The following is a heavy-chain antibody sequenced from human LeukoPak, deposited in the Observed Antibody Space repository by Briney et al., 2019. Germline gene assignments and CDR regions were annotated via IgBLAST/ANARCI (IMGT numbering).Heavy chain of an antibody. V-gene: IGHV3-30*04. CDR3: ATHYDILTGYSVPLFDY. CDR2: ISYDGSNK. CDR1: GFTFSSYA. D-gene: IGHD3-9*01. J-gene: IGHJ4*02. Sequence: PGGSLRLSCAASGFTFSSYAMHWVRQAPGKGLEWVAVISYDGSNKYYADSVKGRFTISRDNSKNTLYLQMNSLRAEDTAVYYCATHYDILTGYSVPLFDYWGQGTLVTVSS.